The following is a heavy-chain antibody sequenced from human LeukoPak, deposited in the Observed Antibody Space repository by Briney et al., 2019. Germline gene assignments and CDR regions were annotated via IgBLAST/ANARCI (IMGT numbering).Heavy chain of an antibody. CDR3: ARDGRFPPEVLPRYFDY. V-gene: IGHV4-39*07. J-gene: IGHJ4*02. CDR1: GGSISSSSYY. D-gene: IGHD1-26*01. Sequence: SQTLSLTCAVSGGSISSSSYYWGWIRQPPGKGLEWIGNIYYSGSTYYNPSLKSRVTISVDTSKNQFSLKLSSVTAADTAVYYCARDGRFPPEVLPRYFDYWGQGTLVTVSS. CDR2: IYYSGST.